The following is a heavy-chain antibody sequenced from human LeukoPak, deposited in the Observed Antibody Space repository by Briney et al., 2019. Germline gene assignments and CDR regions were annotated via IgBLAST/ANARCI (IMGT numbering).Heavy chain of an antibody. J-gene: IGHJ4*02. CDR1: GFTFSSYT. CDR3: AREEYYYDSSGYWEFDY. V-gene: IGHV3-7*01. CDR2: IKQDGSEK. Sequence: PGGSLRLSCAASGFTFSSYTMDWVRQAPGKGLEWVANIKQDGSEKYYVDSVKGRFTISRDNAKNSLYLQMNSLRAEDTAVYYCAREEYYYDSSGYWEFDYWGQGTLVTVSS. D-gene: IGHD3-22*01.